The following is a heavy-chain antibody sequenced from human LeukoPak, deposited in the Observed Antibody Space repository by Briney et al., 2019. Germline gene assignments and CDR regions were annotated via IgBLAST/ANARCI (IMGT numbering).Heavy chain of an antibody. D-gene: IGHD1-26*01. Sequence: GGSLRLSCAASGFTFSSYGMHWVRQAPGKGLEWVAVISYDGSDKYFADSVKGRFTISRDNSKNTLYLQMDSLRAEDTAVYYCAKAPRPWVGGATGSRYYFHYWGQGTLVTVSS. J-gene: IGHJ4*02. V-gene: IGHV3-30*18. CDR3: AKAPRPWVGGATGSRYYFHY. CDR1: GFTFSSYG. CDR2: ISYDGSDK.